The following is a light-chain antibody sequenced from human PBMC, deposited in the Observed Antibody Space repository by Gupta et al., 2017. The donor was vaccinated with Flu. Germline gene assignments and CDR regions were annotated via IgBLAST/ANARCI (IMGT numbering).Light chain of an antibody. CDR2: GAS. CDR1: QSVTSSY. CDR3: QQYSLSPPT. Sequence: EIVLTQSPGTLSLSPGERVTLSCRASQSVTSSYLAWYQQKPGQAPRLLMYGASSRATGIPDRFSGSGFGTDFTLTISRLETEDFAVYYCQQYSLSPPTFGQGTKVEIK. V-gene: IGKV3-20*01. J-gene: IGKJ1*01.